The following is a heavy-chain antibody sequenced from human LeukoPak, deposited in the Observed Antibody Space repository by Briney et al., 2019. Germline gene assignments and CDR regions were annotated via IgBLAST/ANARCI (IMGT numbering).Heavy chain of an antibody. J-gene: IGHJ4*02. CDR2: ISGSGGST. V-gene: IGHV3-23*01. CDR1: GFTFSSYG. D-gene: IGHD6-19*01. CDR3: ARDLGYSSGPNY. Sequence: GGTLRLSCAASGFTFSSYGMSWVRQAPGKGLEWVSAISGSGGSTYYADSVKGRFTISRDNAKNSLYLQMNSLRAEDTAVYYCARDLGYSSGPNYWGQGTRVTVSS.